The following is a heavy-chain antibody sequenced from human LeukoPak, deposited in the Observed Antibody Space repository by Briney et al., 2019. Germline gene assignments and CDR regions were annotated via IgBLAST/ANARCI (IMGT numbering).Heavy chain of an antibody. Sequence: SVKVSCKASGGTFSSYAISWVRQAPGQGLEWMGGIIPIFGTANYAQKFQGRVTITADESTSTAYMELSSLRSEDTAVYYCARNYYDRRELRYWGKGTLVTVSS. D-gene: IGHD3-22*01. CDR3: ARNYYDRRELRY. V-gene: IGHV1-69*13. CDR1: GGTFSSYA. J-gene: IGHJ4*02. CDR2: IIPIFGTA.